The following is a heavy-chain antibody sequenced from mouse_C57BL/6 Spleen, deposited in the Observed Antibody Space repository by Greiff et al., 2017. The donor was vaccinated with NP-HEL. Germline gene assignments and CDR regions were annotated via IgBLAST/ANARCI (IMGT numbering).Heavy chain of an antibody. CDR1: GYAFSSSW. J-gene: IGHJ2*01. D-gene: IGHD3-2*02. CDR2: IYPGDGDT. CDR3: ARDSSGYVGYFDY. Sequence: QVQLQQSGPELVKPGASVKISCKASGYAFSSSWMNWVKQRPGKGLEWIGRIYPGDGDTNYNGKFKGKATLTADKSSSTAYMQLSSLTSEDSAVYFCARDSSGYVGYFDYWGQGTTLTVSS. V-gene: IGHV1-82*01.